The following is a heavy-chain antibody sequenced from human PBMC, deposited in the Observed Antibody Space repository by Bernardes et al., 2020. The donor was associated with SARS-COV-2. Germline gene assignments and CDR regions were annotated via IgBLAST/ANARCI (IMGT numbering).Heavy chain of an antibody. Sequence: VTGWYMPEVRQVGEQWLKLLGWINPNSGGTNYAQKFQGRVTMTRDTSISTAYMELSRLRSDDTAVYYCARVKVSVITILGELDAFDIWGQGTRVTVTS. V-gene: IGHV1-2*02. D-gene: IGHD3-3*01. CDR1: VTGWY. CDR2: INPNSGGT. CDR3: ARVKVSVITILGELDAFDI. J-gene: IGHJ3*02.